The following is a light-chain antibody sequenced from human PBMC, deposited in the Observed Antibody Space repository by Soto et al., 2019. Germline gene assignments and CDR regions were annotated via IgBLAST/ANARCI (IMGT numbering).Light chain of an antibody. Sequence: DIQMTQSPSTPSAAVGDRVTINDRASQSISSSLACYQQKPGKAPKLLIYKASSLESGVPTRFSGSGSGTEFTLTISSLQPDDFATYYCQQYNSYQYTFGQGTKLAIK. CDR2: KAS. J-gene: IGKJ2*01. CDR3: QQYNSYQYT. CDR1: QSISSS. V-gene: IGKV1-5*03.